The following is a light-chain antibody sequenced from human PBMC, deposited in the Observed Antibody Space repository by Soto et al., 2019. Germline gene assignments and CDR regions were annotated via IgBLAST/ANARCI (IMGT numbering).Light chain of an antibody. CDR1: ISDVGAYNF. J-gene: IGLJ1*01. V-gene: IGLV2-14*01. CDR2: EVT. Sequence: QSALTQPSSVSGSPGQSITISCTGSISDVGAYNFVSWYQHHPGKAPKLILYEVTTHPSGVSSRFSGSKSGNTASLTISGLQADDEANYYCSSYTSSNTPYVFGTGTKVTVL. CDR3: SSYTSSNTPYV.